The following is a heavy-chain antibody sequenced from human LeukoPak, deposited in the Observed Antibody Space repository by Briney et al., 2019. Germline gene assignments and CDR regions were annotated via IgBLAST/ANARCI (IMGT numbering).Heavy chain of an antibody. CDR3: ARDYATGAFDI. Sequence: GGSLRLSCAVSGFTFSDYWMSWVRQAPGKGLEWVANIEEDGSGKYYVDAVKGRFTISRDNTKNLLYLQMNSLRAEDTAVYYCARDYATGAFDIWGQGTMVTVSS. CDR2: IEEDGSGK. J-gene: IGHJ3*02. D-gene: IGHD3-16*01. V-gene: IGHV3-7*01. CDR1: GFTFSDYW.